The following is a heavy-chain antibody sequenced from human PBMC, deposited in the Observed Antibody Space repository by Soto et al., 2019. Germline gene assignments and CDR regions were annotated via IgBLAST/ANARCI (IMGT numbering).Heavy chain of an antibody. CDR3: ARGGIAAAAPPDY. J-gene: IGHJ4*02. D-gene: IGHD6-13*01. CDR2: IYYSGST. Sequence: SETLSLTCAVYGESLTGYYWSWIRQSTGKGLEWIGYIYYSGSTYYNPSLKSRVTISVDTSKDQFSLKLSSVTAADTAVYYCARGGIAAAAPPDYWGQGTLVTVSS. V-gene: IGHV4-59*06. CDR1: GESLTGYY.